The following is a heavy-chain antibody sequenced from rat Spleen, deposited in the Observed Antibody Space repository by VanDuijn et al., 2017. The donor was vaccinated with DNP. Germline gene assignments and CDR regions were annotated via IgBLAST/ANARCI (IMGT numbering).Heavy chain of an antibody. V-gene: IGHV5-17*01. Sequence: EVQLVESGGGLVQPGRSLKLSCEASGFTFTEYAMAWVRQAPKKGLEWVATISHDGSRTYYRDSVKGRFTISRDNAKSTLCLQMDSLRSEDPATYYCARQATEIVMPLDYWGQGVMVTVSS. D-gene: IGHD1-12*01. CDR3: ARQATEIVMPLDY. CDR2: ISHDGSRT. J-gene: IGHJ2*01. CDR1: GFTFTEYA.